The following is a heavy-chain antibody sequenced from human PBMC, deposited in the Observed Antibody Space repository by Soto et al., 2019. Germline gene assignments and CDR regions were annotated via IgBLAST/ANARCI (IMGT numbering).Heavy chain of an antibody. Sequence: SETLSLTCAVSGYSISSGYYWGWIRQPPGKGLEWIGSIYHSGSTYYNPSLKSRVTISVDTSKNQFSLKLSSVTAADTAVYYCARVGGYSGDYWGQGTLVTVSS. CDR2: IYHSGST. D-gene: IGHD3-22*01. CDR1: GYSISSGYY. V-gene: IGHV4-38-2*01. J-gene: IGHJ4*02. CDR3: ARVGGYSGDY.